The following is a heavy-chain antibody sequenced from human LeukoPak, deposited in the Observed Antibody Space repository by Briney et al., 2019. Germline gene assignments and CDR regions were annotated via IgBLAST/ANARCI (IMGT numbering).Heavy chain of an antibody. Sequence: PGRSLRLSCAASGFTFSSYGMHWVRQAPGKGLEWVSAISGSGGSTYYADSVKGRFTISRDNSKNTLYLQMNSLRAEDTAVYYCAKGRYYDSSGYPGDYWGQGTLVAVSS. J-gene: IGHJ4*02. CDR2: ISGSGGST. V-gene: IGHV3-23*01. D-gene: IGHD3-22*01. CDR3: AKGRYYDSSGYPGDY. CDR1: GFTFSSYG.